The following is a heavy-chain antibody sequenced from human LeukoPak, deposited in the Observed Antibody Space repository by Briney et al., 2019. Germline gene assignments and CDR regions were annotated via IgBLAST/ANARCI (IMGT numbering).Heavy chain of an antibody. CDR3: ARDPKYAYYYDSSGAFDI. Sequence: ASVKVSCKASGYTFTSYGISWVRQAPGQGLEWMGWISAYNGNTNYAQKLQGRVTMTTDTSTSTAYMELRSLRSDDTAVYYCARDPKYAYYYDSSGAFDIWGQGTMVTVSS. CDR2: ISAYNGNT. CDR1: GYTFTSYG. V-gene: IGHV1-18*01. J-gene: IGHJ3*02. D-gene: IGHD3-22*01.